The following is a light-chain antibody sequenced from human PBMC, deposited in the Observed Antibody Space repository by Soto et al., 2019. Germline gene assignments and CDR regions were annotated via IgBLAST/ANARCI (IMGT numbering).Light chain of an antibody. V-gene: IGKV1-39*01. Sequence: DIQMTQSPSSLSASVGDRVTITCRASQSISSYLNWYQQKPGKAPKLLIYAASSLQSGVPSRFSGSGSGTDFTLTISSLQPEDFATYYCQQSYSTPRSSCGPGTKVDIK. CDR1: QSISSY. CDR2: AAS. CDR3: QQSYSTPRSS. J-gene: IGKJ3*01.